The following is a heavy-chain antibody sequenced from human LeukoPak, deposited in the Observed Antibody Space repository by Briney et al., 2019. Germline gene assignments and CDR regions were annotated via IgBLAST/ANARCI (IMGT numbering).Heavy chain of an antibody. D-gene: IGHD3-22*01. CDR1: GYTFTSYY. Sequence: ASVKVSCKASGYTFTSYYIHWVRQAPGQGLEWRGVINPSGGGTTYVQKFQGRVTMTRDTSTSTVYMELSSLRSEDTAMYYCARDLGNYYDSSGNDYWGQGTLVTVSS. J-gene: IGHJ4*02. CDR3: ARDLGNYYDSSGNDY. V-gene: IGHV1-46*01. CDR2: INPSGGGT.